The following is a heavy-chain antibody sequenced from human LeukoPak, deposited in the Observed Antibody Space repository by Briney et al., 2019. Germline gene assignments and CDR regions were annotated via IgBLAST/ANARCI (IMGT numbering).Heavy chain of an antibody. CDR1: GYTFTSYY. CDR2: INPSGGST. J-gene: IGHJ6*03. V-gene: IGHV1-46*03. Sequence: ASVKVSCKASGYTFTSYYMHWVRQAPGQGLEWMGIINPSGGSTSYAQKFQGRVTMTRDTSTSTVYMELSSLRSEDTAVYYCARDQTPTGGSFPSCYMDVWGKGTTVTVSS. D-gene: IGHD2-15*01. CDR3: ARDQTPTGGSFPSCYMDV.